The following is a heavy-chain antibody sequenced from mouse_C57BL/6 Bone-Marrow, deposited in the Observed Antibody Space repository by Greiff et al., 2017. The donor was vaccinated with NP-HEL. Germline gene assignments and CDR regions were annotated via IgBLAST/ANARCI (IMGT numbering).Heavy chain of an antibody. CDR2: IYPRSGNT. V-gene: IGHV1-81*01. Sequence: QVQLKQSGAELARPGASVKLSCKASGYTFTSYGISWVKQRTGQGLEWIGEIYPRSGNTYYNEKFKGKATLTADKSSSTAYMELRSLTSEDSAVYFCARPVVRYFDVWGTGTTVTVSS. CDR3: ARPVVRYFDV. D-gene: IGHD1-1*01. J-gene: IGHJ1*03. CDR1: GYTFTSYG.